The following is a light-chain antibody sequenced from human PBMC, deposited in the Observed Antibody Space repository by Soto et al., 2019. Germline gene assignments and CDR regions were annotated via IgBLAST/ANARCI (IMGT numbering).Light chain of an antibody. CDR1: QGVSNTY. CDR2: GAS. CDR3: QQYGTSPPVYA. Sequence: EIVLTQSPGTLSLSPGERATLSCRTSQGVSNTYLAWYQQKPGQAPRLLIYGASSRATGIPDRFSGSGSGTDFTLTISRLEHEDFAVYYCQQYGTSPPVYAFGQGTKLEIK. J-gene: IGKJ2*01. V-gene: IGKV3-20*01.